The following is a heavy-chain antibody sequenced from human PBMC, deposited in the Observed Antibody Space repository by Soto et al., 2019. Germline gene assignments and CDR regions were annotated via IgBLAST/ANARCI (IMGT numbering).Heavy chain of an antibody. CDR1: GYTFTSYY. V-gene: IGHV1-46*03. CDR3: ARDLGDILTGKEYYYYMDV. CDR2: INPSGGST. Sequence: ASVKVSCKASGYTFTSYYMHWVRQAPGQGLEWMGIINPSGGSTSYAQKFQGRVTMTRDTSTSTVYMELSSLRSEDTAVYYCARDLGDILTGKEYYYYMDVWGKGTTVTAP. J-gene: IGHJ6*03. D-gene: IGHD3-9*01.